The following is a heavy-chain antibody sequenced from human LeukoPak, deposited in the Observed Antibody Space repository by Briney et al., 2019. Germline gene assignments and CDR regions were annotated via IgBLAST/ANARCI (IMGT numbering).Heavy chain of an antibody. J-gene: IGHJ4*02. Sequence: ASVKVSCKASGYTFTDYYLYWVRQAPGQGLEWMGWINPNSGGTNYAQKFQGRVTLTRDTSINTAYMELSSLRSDDTAVYYCATWRSFDYWGQGTLVPSPQ. CDR2: INPNSGGT. V-gene: IGHV1-2*02. CDR3: ATWRSFDY. D-gene: IGHD3-3*01. CDR1: GYTFTDYY.